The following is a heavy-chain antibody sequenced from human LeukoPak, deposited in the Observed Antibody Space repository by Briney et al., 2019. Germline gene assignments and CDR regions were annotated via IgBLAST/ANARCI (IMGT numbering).Heavy chain of an antibody. J-gene: IGHJ4*02. CDR1: DNSISSFY. CDR2: VYKTGHT. V-gene: IGHV4-59*08. CDR3: APHRFGEPHFEY. Sequence: SETLSLTCTVSDNSISSFYWSWIRQAPGKGLEWIGFVYKTGHTNYNPSLKSRVAISLDGSKSQVSLRLTSVTAADTAVYYCAPHRFGEPHFEYWGRGTLVSVSS. D-gene: IGHD3-10*01.